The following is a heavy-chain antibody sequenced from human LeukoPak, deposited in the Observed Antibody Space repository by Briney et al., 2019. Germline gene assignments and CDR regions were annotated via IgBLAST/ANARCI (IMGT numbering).Heavy chain of an antibody. CDR3: ARLIRAAALIDY. CDR2: ISGDNRDT. V-gene: IGHV1-18*01. J-gene: IGHJ4*02. D-gene: IGHD6-13*01. CDR1: GYSSRNYG. Sequence: AASVKVSCKASGYSSRNYGLTWVRQVPGQGLEWMGWISGDNRDTDSAEKFQGRLTMTTDTSTSTAYMDLRSLRSDDTGIYYCARLIRAAALIDYWGQGTLVTVSS.